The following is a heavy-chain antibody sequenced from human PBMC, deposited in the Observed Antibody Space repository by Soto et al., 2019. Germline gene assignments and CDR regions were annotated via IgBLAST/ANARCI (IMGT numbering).Heavy chain of an antibody. V-gene: IGHV3-33*01. CDR3: ARDPEEVVGEDYYYGMDV. CDR1: GFTFSSYG. CDR2: IWYDGSNK. D-gene: IGHD3-16*01. Sequence: SLRLSCAASGFTFSSYGMHWVRQAPGKGLEWVAVIWYDGSNKYYADSVKGRFTISRDNSKNTLYLQMNSLRAEDTAVYYCARDPEEVVGEDYYYGMDVWGQGTTVTVSS. J-gene: IGHJ6*02.